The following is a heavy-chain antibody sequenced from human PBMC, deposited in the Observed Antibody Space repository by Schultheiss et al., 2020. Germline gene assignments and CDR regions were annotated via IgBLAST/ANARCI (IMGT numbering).Heavy chain of an antibody. J-gene: IGHJ4*02. CDR1: GFTFSSYA. CDR2: INSDGSST. Sequence: GGSLRLSCAASGFTFSSYAMSWVRQAPGKGLEWVSRINSDGSSTSYADSVKGRFTISRDNSKNTLYMQMNSLKTEDTAVYYCTTGLWFLPRVDYWGQGTLVTVSS. D-gene: IGHD3-10*01. V-gene: IGHV3-23*01. CDR3: TTGLWFLPRVDY.